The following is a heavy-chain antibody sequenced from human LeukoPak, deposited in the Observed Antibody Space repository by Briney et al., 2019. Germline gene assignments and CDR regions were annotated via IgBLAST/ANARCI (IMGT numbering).Heavy chain of an antibody. CDR3: ARSRYGYYYYYMDV. Sequence: SETLSLTCTVSGGSISSYYWSWIRQPPGKGLEWIGYIYYSGSTNYNPSLKSRVTISVDTSKNQFSLKLSSVTAADTAVYYCARSRYGYYYYYMDVWGKGTTVTVSS. D-gene: IGHD4-17*01. J-gene: IGHJ6*03. CDR1: GGSISSYY. CDR2: IYYSGST. V-gene: IGHV4-59*01.